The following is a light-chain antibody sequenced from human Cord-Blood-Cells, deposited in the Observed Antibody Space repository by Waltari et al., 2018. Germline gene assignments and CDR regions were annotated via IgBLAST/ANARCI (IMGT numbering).Light chain of an antibody. CDR2: AAS. Sequence: AIQITQSPSSLSASVGDRATITCRASQGFRNDLGWYQQKTGNAPKLLIYAASSLQSKVPSRFSGSGYGTDFTLSISSLQHEDFATYYCLQNYNYPRTFGQGTKVEIK. CDR1: QGFRND. J-gene: IGKJ1*01. CDR3: LQNYNYPRT. V-gene: IGKV1-6*01.